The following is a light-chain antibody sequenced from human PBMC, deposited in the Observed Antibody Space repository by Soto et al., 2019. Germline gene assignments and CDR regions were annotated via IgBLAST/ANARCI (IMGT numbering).Light chain of an antibody. V-gene: IGLV2-23*02. CDR1: SSDVGSYNL. Sequence: QSALTQPASVSGSPGQSITISCTGTSSDVGSYNLVSWYQQHPGKAPKLMIYEVSKRPSGVSNRFSGSKSGNTASLTISGLQDEEEADYYCCSYAGSSTLVVFGGGTKVTVL. J-gene: IGLJ2*01. CDR3: CSYAGSSTLVV. CDR2: EVS.